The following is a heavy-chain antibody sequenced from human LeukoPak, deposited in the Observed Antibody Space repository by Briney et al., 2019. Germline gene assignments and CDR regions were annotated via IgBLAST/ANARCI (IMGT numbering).Heavy chain of an antibody. J-gene: IGHJ4*02. D-gene: IGHD3-22*01. CDR3: AREVITTGDFDY. Sequence: SETLSLTCTVSGGSIISGDYYWSWIRQPPGKGLGWIGYIYYSGSTYYNPSLKSRVTISVDTSKNQFSLKLSSVTAADTAVYYCAREVITTGDFDYWGQGTLVTVSS. V-gene: IGHV4-30-4*01. CDR2: IYYSGST. CDR1: GGSIISGDYY.